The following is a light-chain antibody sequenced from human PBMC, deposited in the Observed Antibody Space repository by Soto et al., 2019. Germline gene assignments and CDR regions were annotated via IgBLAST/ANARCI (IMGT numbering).Light chain of an antibody. V-gene: IGLV2-14*03. CDR1: SSAIGYND. J-gene: IGLJ2*01. CDR3: SSHVSCTSVV. CDR2: AVI. Sequence: QSALTQPASVSGSPGQSSTISCTGSSSAIGYNDVSWYQQHAGRAPKLIIYAVIERPSGISDRFSGSRSGNTASLTISGLQAEDEAGYYCSSHVSCTSVVFGGGTKLTVL.